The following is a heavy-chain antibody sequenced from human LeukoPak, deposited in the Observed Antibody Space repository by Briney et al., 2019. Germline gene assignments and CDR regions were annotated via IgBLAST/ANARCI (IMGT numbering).Heavy chain of an antibody. CDR3: ARGDSSGWYYFDY. J-gene: IGHJ4*02. V-gene: IGHV1-2*06. CDR2: INPNSGGT. Sequence: ASVKVSCKASGYTFTGYYMHWVRQAPGQGLEWMGRINPNSGGTNYAQKFQGRVTMTRDTSISTAYMELSRLRSDDTAVYYCARGDSSGWYYFDYWGQGTLVTVSS. D-gene: IGHD6-19*01. CDR1: GYTFTGYY.